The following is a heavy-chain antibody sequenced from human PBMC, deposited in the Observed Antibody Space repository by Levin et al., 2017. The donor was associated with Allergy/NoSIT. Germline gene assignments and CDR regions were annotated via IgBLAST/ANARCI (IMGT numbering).Heavy chain of an antibody. D-gene: IGHD3-22*01. V-gene: IGHV3-30*18. Sequence: GESLKISCAASGFTFSSYGMHWVRQAPGKGLEWVAVISYDGSNKYYADSVKGRFTISRDNSKNTLYLQMNSLRAEDTAVYYCAKDYYDSSGYYSFDYWGQGTLVTVSS. J-gene: IGHJ4*02. CDR1: GFTFSSYG. CDR3: AKDYYDSSGYYSFDY. CDR2: ISYDGSNK.